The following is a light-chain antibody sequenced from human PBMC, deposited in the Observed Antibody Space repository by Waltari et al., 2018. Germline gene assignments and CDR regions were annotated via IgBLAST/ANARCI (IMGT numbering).Light chain of an antibody. V-gene: IGKV1-39*01. CDR3: QQSLNTPRT. Sequence: TCRESQSIRIYVNWYQQKAGKAPQLLIYGASSLQSGVPSRFSGSGSGTDFTLTIRSLQPEDFATYYCQQSLNTPRTFGQGTKVEMK. CDR2: GAS. J-gene: IGKJ1*01. CDR1: QSIRIY.